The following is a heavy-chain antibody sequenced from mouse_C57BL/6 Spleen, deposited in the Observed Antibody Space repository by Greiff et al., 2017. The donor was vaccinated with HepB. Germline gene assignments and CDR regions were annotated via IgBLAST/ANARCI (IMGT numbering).Heavy chain of an antibody. CDR2: IRNKANGYTT. CDR3: ARSYYGSSLFAY. Sequence: EVHLVESGGGLVQPGGSLSLSCAASGFTFTDYYMSWVRQPPGKALEWLGFIRNKANGYTTEYSASVKGRFTISRDNSQSILYLQMNALRAEDSATYYCARSYYGSSLFAYWGQGTLVTVSA. D-gene: IGHD1-1*01. J-gene: IGHJ3*01. V-gene: IGHV7-3*01. CDR1: GFTFTDYY.